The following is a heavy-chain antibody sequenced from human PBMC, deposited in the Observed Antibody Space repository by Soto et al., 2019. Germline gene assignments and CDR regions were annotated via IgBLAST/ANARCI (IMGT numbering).Heavy chain of an antibody. CDR3: ASLSTGCSSTSCPDLLNWFDP. CDR1: GYTFTSYA. Sequence: ASVKVSCKASGYTFTSYAMHWVRQAPGQRLEWMGWINAGNGNTKYSQKFQGRVTITRDTSASTAYMELSSLRSEDTAVYYCASLSTGCSSTSCPDLLNWFDPWGQGTLVTVSS. CDR2: INAGNGNT. V-gene: IGHV1-3*01. D-gene: IGHD2-2*01. J-gene: IGHJ5*02.